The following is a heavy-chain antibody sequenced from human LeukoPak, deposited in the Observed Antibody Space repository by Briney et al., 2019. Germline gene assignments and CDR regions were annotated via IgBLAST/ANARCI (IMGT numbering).Heavy chain of an antibody. J-gene: IGHJ6*03. CDR1: GFTFSSYG. D-gene: IGHD5-18*01. V-gene: IGHV3-66*01. CDR2: IYDDGSI. Sequence: GGSLRLSCAASGFTFSSYGMSWVRQAPGKGLEWVSLIYDDGSIHYADSVKGRFTISRDNSENTLYLQLKSLRAEDTAVYYCARVLGYRFGYGYYYYYYMDVWGKGTTVTISS. CDR3: ARVLGYRFGYGYYYYYYMDV.